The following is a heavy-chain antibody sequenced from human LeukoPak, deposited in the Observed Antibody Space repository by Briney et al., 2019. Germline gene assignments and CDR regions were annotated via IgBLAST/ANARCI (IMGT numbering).Heavy chain of an antibody. D-gene: IGHD3-22*01. Sequence: GGSLRLSCAASGFTFSSYGMHWVRQAPGKGLEWVAFIRYDGSNKYYADSVKGRFTISRDNSKNTLYLQMNSLTAEDTAVYYCAKDLRNTYYYDSSGPDAFDIGGEGTMVTVSS. CDR1: GFTFSSYG. V-gene: IGHV3-30*02. CDR3: AKDLRNTYYYDSSGPDAFDI. J-gene: IGHJ3*02. CDR2: IRYDGSNK.